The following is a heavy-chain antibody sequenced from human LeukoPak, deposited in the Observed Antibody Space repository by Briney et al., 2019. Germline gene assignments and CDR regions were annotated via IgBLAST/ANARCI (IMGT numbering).Heavy chain of an antibody. Sequence: GGSLRLSCVASGFNFDIFAMSWVRQSPGGGLEWVASLGRSGGSKNYADSVKGRFTISRDNSKNTLFLQMNSLRVEDSAIYYCAKGEMATSNWGQRTLVTVSS. J-gene: IGHJ4*02. CDR2: LGRSGGSK. V-gene: IGHV3-23*01. D-gene: IGHD5-24*01. CDR1: GFNFDIFA. CDR3: AKGEMATSN.